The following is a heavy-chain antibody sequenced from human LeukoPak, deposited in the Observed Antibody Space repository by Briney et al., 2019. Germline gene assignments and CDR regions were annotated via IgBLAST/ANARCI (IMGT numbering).Heavy chain of an antibody. V-gene: IGHV4-4*07. D-gene: IGHD4-17*01. CDR2: IYTSGST. CDR1: GGSISSYY. CDR3: ARDHAVTTSYYYYYYGMDV. Sequence: SETLSPTCTVSGGSISSYYWSWIRQPAGKGLEWIGRIYTSGSTNYNPSPRSRVTMSVDTSKNQFSLKLSSVTAADTAVYYCARDHAVTTSYYYYYYGMDVWGQGTTVTVSS. J-gene: IGHJ6*02.